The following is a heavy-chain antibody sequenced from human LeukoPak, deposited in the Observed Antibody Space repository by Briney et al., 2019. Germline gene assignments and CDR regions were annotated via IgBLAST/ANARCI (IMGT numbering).Heavy chain of an antibody. J-gene: IGHJ4*02. CDR3: ARATVADFDY. Sequence: ASVKVSCXASGGTFSSYAISWVRQAPGQGLEWMGGIIPIFGTANYAQRFQGRVTITADESTSTAYMELSSLRSEDTAVYYCARATVADFDYWGQGTLVTVSS. CDR1: GGTFSSYA. V-gene: IGHV1-69*13. D-gene: IGHD4-11*01. CDR2: IIPIFGTA.